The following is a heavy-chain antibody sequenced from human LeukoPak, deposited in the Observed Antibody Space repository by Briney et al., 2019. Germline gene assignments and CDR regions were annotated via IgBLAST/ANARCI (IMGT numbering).Heavy chain of an antibody. Sequence: GGSLRLSCAASGFTVSSYWMTWVRQAPGKGLEWVANIKQDGSEKYYVDSVEGRFTISGDNAKNSLYLQMNSLRVEDTALYYCARVNYYYYYGMDVWGQGTTVTVSS. V-gene: IGHV3-7*04. CDR2: IKQDGSEK. J-gene: IGHJ6*02. CDR1: GFTVSSYW. CDR3: ARVNYYYYYGMDV.